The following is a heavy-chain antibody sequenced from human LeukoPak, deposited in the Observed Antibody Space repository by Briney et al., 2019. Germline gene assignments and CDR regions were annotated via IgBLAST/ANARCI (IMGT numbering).Heavy chain of an antibody. Sequence: GGSLRLSCAASGFTFSSYSMNWVRQAPGKGLEWVSSISSSSSFIYYADSVKGRFTISRDNAKNSLYLQMNSLRAEDTAVYYCARAPVPYSSSWYYFDYWGQGTLVTVSS. CDR2: ISSSSSFI. CDR1: GFTFSSYS. V-gene: IGHV3-21*01. CDR3: ARAPVPYSSSWYYFDY. D-gene: IGHD6-13*01. J-gene: IGHJ4*02.